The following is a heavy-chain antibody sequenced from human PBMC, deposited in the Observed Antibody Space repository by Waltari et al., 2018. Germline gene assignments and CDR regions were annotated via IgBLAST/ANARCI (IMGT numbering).Heavy chain of an antibody. CDR1: GFTFSPYS. D-gene: IGHD3-10*01. J-gene: IGHJ4*02. V-gene: IGHV3-21*02. CDR2: MGTTDSDK. Sequence: EVQLVESGGGLVKPGGSLRLSCAASGFTFSPYSMSWIRQAPGKGLEWVSSMGTTDSDKYYANSVRGRFTISRDNAKNSLFRQMNGLRADDTGVYYCARDGEFLRLGTTDYWGQGTLITVSS. CDR3: ARDGEFLRLGTTDY.